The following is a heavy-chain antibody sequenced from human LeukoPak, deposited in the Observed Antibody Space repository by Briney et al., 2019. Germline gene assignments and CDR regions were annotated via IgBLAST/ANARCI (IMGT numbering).Heavy chain of an antibody. CDR3: ARNRRITMVRGVTYYFDY. Sequence: PSETLSLTCTVSGGSISSYYWSWIRQPPGKGPEWFGYIHYSGSTSYNPSLNSRVTISVDTSKNQFSLKLSSVTAADTAVYYCARNRRITMVRGVTYYFDYWGQGTLVTVSS. J-gene: IGHJ4*02. CDR2: IHYSGST. D-gene: IGHD3-10*01. V-gene: IGHV4-59*01. CDR1: GGSISSYY.